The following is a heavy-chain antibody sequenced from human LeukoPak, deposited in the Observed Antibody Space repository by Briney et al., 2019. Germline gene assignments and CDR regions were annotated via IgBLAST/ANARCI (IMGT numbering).Heavy chain of an antibody. V-gene: IGHV4-4*07. Sequence: SETLSLTCTVSGGSISSYYWSWIRQPAGKGLEWIGRIYTSGSTNYNPSLKSRVTMSVDTSKNQFSLKLSSVTAADTAVYYCARHSLAARPYNWFDPWGQGTLVTVSS. J-gene: IGHJ5*02. CDR1: GGSISSYY. CDR3: ARHSLAARPYNWFDP. CDR2: IYTSGST. D-gene: IGHD6-6*01.